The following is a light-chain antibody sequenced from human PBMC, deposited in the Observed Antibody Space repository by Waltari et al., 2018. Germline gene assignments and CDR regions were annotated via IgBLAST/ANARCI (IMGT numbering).Light chain of an antibody. Sequence: SYVLTQPPSVSVAPGQTARITCGGNHIGSKSVHWYQQRPGQAPVLVVYDDGGRPSGIPERFSGSNSGDTATLTISRVEAGDEADYWCQVWDAGTDVVVFGGGTQLTVL. J-gene: IGLJ2*01. CDR3: QVWDAGTDVVV. V-gene: IGLV3-21*02. CDR2: DDG. CDR1: HIGSKS.